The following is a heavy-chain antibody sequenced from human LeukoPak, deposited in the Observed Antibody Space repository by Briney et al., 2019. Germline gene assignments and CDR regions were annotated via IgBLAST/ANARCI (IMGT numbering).Heavy chain of an antibody. Sequence: GASVKVSCKASGYTFTGYYMHWVRQAPGQGLEWMGWINPNSGGTNYAQKFQGRVTMTRDTSISTAYMELSRLRSDDTAVYYCARGRTIFGVVISYFDLWGRGTLVTVSS. CDR2: INPNSGGT. CDR1: GYTFTGYY. V-gene: IGHV1-2*02. CDR3: ARGRTIFGVVISYFDL. J-gene: IGHJ2*01. D-gene: IGHD3-3*01.